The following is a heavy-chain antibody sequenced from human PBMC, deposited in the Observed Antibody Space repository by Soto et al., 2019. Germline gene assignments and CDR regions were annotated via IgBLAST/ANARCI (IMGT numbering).Heavy chain of an antibody. CDR2: IYSGGTT. V-gene: IGHV3-66*01. Sequence: EVQLVESGGDLVQPGGSLTLSCAASGFTVSSNYMSWVRQAPGKGLEWVSVIYSGGTTYYADSVKGRFTISRDNSKTTLYLQMNSLRAEDTAVYYCARDAPYYYGSGSTLDYWGQGPLVTVSS. CDR3: ARDAPYYYGSGSTLDY. D-gene: IGHD3-10*01. J-gene: IGHJ4*02. CDR1: GFTVSSNY.